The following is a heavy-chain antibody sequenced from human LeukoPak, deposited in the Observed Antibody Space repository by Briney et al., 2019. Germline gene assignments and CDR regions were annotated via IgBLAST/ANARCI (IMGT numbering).Heavy chain of an antibody. Sequence: GGSLRLSCAASGFTFSSYSMNWVRQPPGKGPEWVSAVTDDGTTTYYADSVKGRFTISRDNSKNTVYLQMNYLTADDTARYYCVKEERGYSYGDYWGQGTLVTVSS. CDR3: VKEERGYSYGDY. CDR1: GFTFSSYS. CDR2: VTDDGTTT. D-gene: IGHD5-18*01. V-gene: IGHV3-23*01. J-gene: IGHJ4*02.